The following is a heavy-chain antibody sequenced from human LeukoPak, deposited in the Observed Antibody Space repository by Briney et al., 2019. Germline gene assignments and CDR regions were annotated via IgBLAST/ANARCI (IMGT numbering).Heavy chain of an antibody. Sequence: ASVKVSCKASGYTYTGYYMHWVRQAPGQGLEWMGRINPNSGGTNYAQKFQGRVTMTRDTSISTAYMELSGLRSDDTAVYYCARVQCSGGSCYSGYWGQGTLVTVSS. D-gene: IGHD2-15*01. J-gene: IGHJ4*02. CDR1: GYTYTGYY. V-gene: IGHV1-2*06. CDR2: INPNSGGT. CDR3: ARVQCSGGSCYSGY.